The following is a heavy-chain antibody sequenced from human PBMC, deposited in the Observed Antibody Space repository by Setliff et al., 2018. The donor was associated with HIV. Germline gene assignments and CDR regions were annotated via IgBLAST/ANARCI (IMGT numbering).Heavy chain of an antibody. Sequence: ASVKVSCKASGYTFNNYYMHWVRRAPGQGLEWMGMISPSGASTKYAQRLQGRVTLTRDTSSSTVYVELSSLRSDDTDVYYCAREAEQGERSSSWYFDYWGQGTLVTVSS. CDR2: ISPSGAST. CDR1: GYTFNNYY. D-gene: IGHD6-6*01. CDR3: AREAEQGERSSSWYFDY. V-gene: IGHV1-46*02. J-gene: IGHJ4*02.